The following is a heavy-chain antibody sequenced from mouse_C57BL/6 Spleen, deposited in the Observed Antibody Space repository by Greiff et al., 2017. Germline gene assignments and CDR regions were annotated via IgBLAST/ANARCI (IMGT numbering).Heavy chain of an antibody. CDR1: GYTFTDYE. Sequence: VQLQQSGAELVRPGASVTLSCKASGYTFTDYEMHWVKQTPVHGLEWIGAIDPETGGTAYNQKFKGKAILTADKSSSTAYMELRSLTSEDSAVYYCTRESSITTVVATDYWGQGTTLTVSS. CDR3: TRESSITTVVATDY. D-gene: IGHD1-1*01. CDR2: IDPETGGT. J-gene: IGHJ2*01. V-gene: IGHV1-15*01.